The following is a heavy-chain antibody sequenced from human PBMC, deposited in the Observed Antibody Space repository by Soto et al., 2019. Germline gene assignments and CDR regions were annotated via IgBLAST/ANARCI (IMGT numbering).Heavy chain of an antibody. CDR3: AVTASSSYYYYMDV. CDR2: INHSGST. CDR1: GGSFSGYY. V-gene: IGHV4-34*01. J-gene: IGHJ6*03. Sequence: QVQLQQWGAGLLKPSETLSLTCAVYGGSFSGYYWSWIRQPPGKGLEWIGEINHSGSTNYNPSLKSRVTISVDTSKNQFSLKVSSVTAADTAVYYCAVTASSSYYYYMDVWGKGTTVTVSS. D-gene: IGHD2-21*02.